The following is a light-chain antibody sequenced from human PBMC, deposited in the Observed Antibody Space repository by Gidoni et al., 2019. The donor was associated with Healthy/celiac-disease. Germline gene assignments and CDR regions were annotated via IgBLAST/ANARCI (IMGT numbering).Light chain of an antibody. Sequence: SYVLTQPPSVSVAPGKTARITCGGNNIGSKSVHWYQQKPGQAPVLVIYYDSDRPSAIPERFSGSNSGNTATLTISRVEAGDEADYYCQVWDSSSDHWVFGGGTKLTVL. CDR2: YDS. CDR1: NIGSKS. CDR3: QVWDSSSDHWV. V-gene: IGLV3-21*04. J-gene: IGLJ3*02.